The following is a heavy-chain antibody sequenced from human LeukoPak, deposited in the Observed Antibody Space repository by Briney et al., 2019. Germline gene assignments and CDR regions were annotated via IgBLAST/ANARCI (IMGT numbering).Heavy chain of an antibody. CDR1: GGSISSYY. V-gene: IGHV4-59*01. CDR3: ARARSERAWELPKGGCYYYGMDV. J-gene: IGHJ6*02. Sequence: SETLSLTCTVSGGSISSYYWSWIRQPPGKGLEWVGYIYYSGSTNYNPSLKSRVTISVDTSKNQFSLKLSSVTAADTAVYYCARARSERAWELPKGGCYYYGMDVWGQGTTVTVSS. CDR2: IYYSGST. D-gene: IGHD1-26*01.